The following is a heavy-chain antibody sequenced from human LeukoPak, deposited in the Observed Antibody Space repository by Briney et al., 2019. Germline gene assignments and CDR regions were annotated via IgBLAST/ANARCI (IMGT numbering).Heavy chain of an antibody. CDR3: AACTSGSCYSGASFDL. J-gene: IGHJ4*02. Sequence: SETLSLTCAVSGDSIKSGGHSWSWLRQAPGRGLDWIGFFYQTGISSNNPSLGSRVTISIDTTKNHLSLKLTSVTAADTALSYCAACTSGSCYSGASFDLWGQGALVTVSS. CDR2: FYQTGIS. D-gene: IGHD2-15*01. CDR1: GDSIKSGGHS. V-gene: IGHV4-30-2*01.